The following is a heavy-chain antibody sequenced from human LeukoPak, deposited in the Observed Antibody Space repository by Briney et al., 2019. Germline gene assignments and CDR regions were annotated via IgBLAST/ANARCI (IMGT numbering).Heavy chain of an antibody. CDR1: GFTFSDYY. CDR3: ARLKGGSFQSPQYYYYYMDV. Sequence: PGGSLRLSCAASGFTFSDYYMSWIRQAPGKGLEWIGSIYYSGSTYYNPSLKSRVTISVDTSKNQFSLKLSSVTAADTAVYYCARLKGGSFQSPQYYYYYMDVWGKGTTVTVSS. D-gene: IGHD1-26*01. V-gene: IGHV4-39*01. J-gene: IGHJ6*03. CDR2: IYYSGST.